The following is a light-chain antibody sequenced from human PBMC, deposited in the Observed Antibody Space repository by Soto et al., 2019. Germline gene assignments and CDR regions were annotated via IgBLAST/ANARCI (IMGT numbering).Light chain of an antibody. CDR3: SSYTTSNTLV. CDR1: SSDVGAYTY. V-gene: IGLV2-14*01. CDR2: EVS. J-gene: IGLJ2*01. Sequence: QSVLTQPASVSGSPGQSITISCTGTSSDVGAYTYVSWYQQHPGKAPKLMIFEVSDRPSGVSNRFSGSKSGNTASLTISGLQAEDEADYYCSSYTTSNTLVFGGGTTVTVL.